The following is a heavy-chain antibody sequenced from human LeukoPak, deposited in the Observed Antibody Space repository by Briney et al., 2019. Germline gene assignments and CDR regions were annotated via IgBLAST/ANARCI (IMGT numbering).Heavy chain of an antibody. CDR2: IAAYNGNT. V-gene: IGHV1-18*01. Sequence: ASVKVSCKASGYAFTSYGITWVRQPPGQGLEWMGWIAAYNGNTNYPQKLQGRVTMTTDTSTTTAYMELRSLRSDDTAVYYCARDVLYGSASDYWGQGTLVTVSS. J-gene: IGHJ4*02. CDR3: ARDVLYGSASDY. D-gene: IGHD2-8*01. CDR1: GYAFTSYG.